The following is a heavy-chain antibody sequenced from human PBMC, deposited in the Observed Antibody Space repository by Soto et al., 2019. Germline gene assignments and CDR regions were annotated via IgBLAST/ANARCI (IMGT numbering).Heavy chain of an antibody. Sequence: QITLKESGPTLVKPTQTLTLTCTFSGFSLSTSGVGVGWIRQPPGKALEWLALIYWDDDKRYSPSLKSRLAITKDTSNNQLFLTITTIDPVDTATYYCAPGLGITGTTYGYCGQGTLDTVSS. CDR2: IYWDDDK. V-gene: IGHV2-5*02. J-gene: IGHJ4*02. CDR1: GFSLSTSGVG. D-gene: IGHD1-20*01. CDR3: APGLGITGTTYGY.